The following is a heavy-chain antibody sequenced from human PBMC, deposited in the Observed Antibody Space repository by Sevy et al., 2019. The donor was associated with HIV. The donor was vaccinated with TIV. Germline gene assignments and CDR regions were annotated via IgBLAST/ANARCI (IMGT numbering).Heavy chain of an antibody. CDR2: IRGKRNGGTT. CDR1: GFTFGDYT. V-gene: IGHV3-49*04. D-gene: IGHD1-26*01. J-gene: IGHJ6*02. CDR3: TRVEGAADWGMDV. Sequence: GGSLRLSCSPSGFTFGDYTVNWVRQAPGKGLEWIAFIRGKRNGGTTKYAASVKGRFTISRDDSKSIARLQMNSLKTEDTAVYYCTRVEGAADWGMDVWGQGTTVTVSS.